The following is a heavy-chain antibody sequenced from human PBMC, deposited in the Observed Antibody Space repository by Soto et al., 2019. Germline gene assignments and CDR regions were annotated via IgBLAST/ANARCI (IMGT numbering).Heavy chain of an antibody. D-gene: IGHD2-8*02. CDR1: GASITSSSY. V-gene: IGHV4-4*07. CDR3: ARGMTPPGAPAWYYFDS. CDR2: FSLSGTT. Sequence: SETLSLTCTVSGASITSSSYWSWIRQPAGKGLEWIGRFSLSGTTNYNPSLRSRVTMSADVSKNQFSLRLTSVTAADTALYYCARGMTPPGAPAWYYFDSWGQGTLVTVSS. J-gene: IGHJ4*02.